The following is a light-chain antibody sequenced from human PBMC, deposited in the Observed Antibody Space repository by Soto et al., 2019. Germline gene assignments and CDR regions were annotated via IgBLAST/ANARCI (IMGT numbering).Light chain of an antibody. V-gene: IGLV1-40*01. Sequence: QSVLTQPPSVSVAPGQRVTISCTGSSSNIGAGYDVHWYQQLPGTAPKLLIYDNNNRPSGVPDRFSGSKSGTSASLAITGLQAEDEADYYCQSYDSSLSSWVFGGGTKLTVL. J-gene: IGLJ3*02. CDR2: DNN. CDR1: SSNIGAGYD. CDR3: QSYDSSLSSWV.